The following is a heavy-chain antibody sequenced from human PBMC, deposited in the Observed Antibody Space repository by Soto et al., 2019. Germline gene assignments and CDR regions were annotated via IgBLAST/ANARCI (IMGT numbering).Heavy chain of an antibody. CDR1: GGSISSGDYY. J-gene: IGHJ4*02. CDR2: IYYSGST. Sequence: LSLTCTVSGGSISSGDYYWSWIRQPPGKGLEWIGYIYYSGSTYYNPSLKSRVTISVDTSKNQFSLKLSSVTAADTAVYYCARESVRGVGLAFDYWGQGTLVTVSS. D-gene: IGHD3-10*01. CDR3: ARESVRGVGLAFDY. V-gene: IGHV4-30-4*01.